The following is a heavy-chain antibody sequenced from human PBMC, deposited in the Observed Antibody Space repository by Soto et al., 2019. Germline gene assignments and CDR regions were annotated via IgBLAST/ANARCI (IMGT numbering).Heavy chain of an antibody. CDR3: AKAGDSSSSYYYYYYMDV. CDR2: ISYDGSNK. D-gene: IGHD6-6*01. V-gene: IGHV3-30*18. CDR1: GFTFSSYG. Sequence: GGSLRLSCAASGFTFSSYGMHWVRQAPGKGLEWVAVISYDGSNKYYADSVKGRFTISRDNSKNTLYLQMNSLRAEDTAVYYCAKAGDSSSSYYYYYYMDVWGKGTTVTVSS. J-gene: IGHJ6*03.